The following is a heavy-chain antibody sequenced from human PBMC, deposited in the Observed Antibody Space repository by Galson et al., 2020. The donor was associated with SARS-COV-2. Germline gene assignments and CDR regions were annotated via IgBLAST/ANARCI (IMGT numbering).Heavy chain of an antibody. Sequence: QLGESLKISCAASGFTFSSYGMHWVRQAPGKGLEWVAVMWYDGSKEYYADSVKGRFTISRDNSNNTLYLQMSSLRAEDTAVYYCARAPAPGTEEYFEHWGQGTLVTVSS. V-gene: IGHV3-33*01. CDR1: GFTFSSYG. J-gene: IGHJ1*01. CDR2: MWYDGSKE. CDR3: ARAPAPGTEEYFEH. D-gene: IGHD6-13*01.